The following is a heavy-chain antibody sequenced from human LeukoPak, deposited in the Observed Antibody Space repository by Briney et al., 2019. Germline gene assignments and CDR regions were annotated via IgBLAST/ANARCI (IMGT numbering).Heavy chain of an antibody. J-gene: IGHJ4*02. D-gene: IGHD1-26*01. CDR2: ISSDGNKD. V-gene: IGHV3-30*04. CDR3: AREHSGNPNSY. CDR1: GFSFSRYA. Sequence: GGSLRLSCVASGFSFSRYAMHWVRQAPGKGLEWVALISSDGNKDFYSDSVKGRFTISRDNSKNTLYLHMNSLSTADTATYYCAREHSGNPNSYWGQGTLVLVSS.